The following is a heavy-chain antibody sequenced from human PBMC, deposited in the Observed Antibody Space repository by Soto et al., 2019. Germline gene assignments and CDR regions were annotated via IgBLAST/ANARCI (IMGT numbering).Heavy chain of an antibody. CDR3: ARARAGYYYDSSGYLDY. Sequence: PSETLSLTCTVSGGSISSGGYYWSWIRQHPGKGLEWIGYIYYSGSTYYNPSLKSRVTISVDTSKNQFSLKLSSMTAADTAVYYCARARAGYYYDSSGYLDYWGQGTLVTVSS. CDR1: GGSISSGGYY. V-gene: IGHV4-31*03. CDR2: IYYSGST. D-gene: IGHD3-22*01. J-gene: IGHJ4*02.